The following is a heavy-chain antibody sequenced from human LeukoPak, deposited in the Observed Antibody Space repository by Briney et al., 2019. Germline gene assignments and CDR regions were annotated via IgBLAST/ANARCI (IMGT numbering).Heavy chain of an antibody. J-gene: IGHJ3*02. D-gene: IGHD3-10*01. V-gene: IGHV4-34*01. CDR1: GGSFSGYY. CDR2: INHSGST. Sequence: SETLSLTCAVYGGSFSGYYWSWIRQSPGKGLEWIGEINHSGSTNYNPSLKSRVTIPIDTSKKQFSLRLSSVAAADTAVYYCARGKITMVRGDDGFDIWGQGTMVTVSS. CDR3: ARGKITMVRGDDGFDI.